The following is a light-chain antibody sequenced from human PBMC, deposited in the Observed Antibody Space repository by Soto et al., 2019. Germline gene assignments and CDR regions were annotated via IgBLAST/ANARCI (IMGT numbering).Light chain of an antibody. CDR1: QSINNW. J-gene: IGKJ4*02. V-gene: IGKV1-5*03. Sequence: DIQMTQSPSTLSASVGDRVTITCRASQSINNWLAWYQQKPGKAPKLLIYKASSLESGVTSRFSGSESGTEFTLTISSLQPDDVATYYCQQYNSYLTFGGGTKVEIK. CDR3: QQYNSYLT. CDR2: KAS.